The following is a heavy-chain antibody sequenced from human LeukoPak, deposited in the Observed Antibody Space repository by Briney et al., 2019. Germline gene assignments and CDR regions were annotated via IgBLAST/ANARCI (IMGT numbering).Heavy chain of an antibody. CDR3: ARENIVVVTAIRDAFDI. J-gene: IGHJ3*02. CDR2: ITGSGSST. Sequence: GGSLRLSCVASGFTFSSYAMTWVRQAPGKGLEWVSIITGSGSSTYYADSVKGRFTISRDNSKNTLYLQMNSLRDEDTAVYYCARENIVVVTAIRDAFDIWGQGTMVTVSS. V-gene: IGHV3-23*01. D-gene: IGHD2-21*02. CDR1: GFTFSSYA.